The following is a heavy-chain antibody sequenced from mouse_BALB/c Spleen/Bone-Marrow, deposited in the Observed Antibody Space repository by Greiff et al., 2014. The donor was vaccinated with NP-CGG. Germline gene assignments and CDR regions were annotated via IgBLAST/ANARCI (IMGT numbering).Heavy chain of an antibody. V-gene: IGHV14-1*02. J-gene: IGHJ4*01. Sequence: VQLQQSGAELVRPGALVKLSCKASGFNIKDYYMHWVTQRPEQGLEWIGWIDPENGNTIYDPKFQGKASITADTSSNTAYLQISSLTSEDTAVYYCARCNWDEYYAMDYWGQGTSVTVSS. CDR1: GFNIKDYY. CDR3: ARCNWDEYYAMDY. D-gene: IGHD4-1*01. CDR2: IDPENGNT.